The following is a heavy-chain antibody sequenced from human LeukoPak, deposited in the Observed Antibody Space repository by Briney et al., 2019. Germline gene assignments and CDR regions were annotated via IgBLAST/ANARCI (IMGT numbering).Heavy chain of an antibody. CDR3: ARGTAWRNGYETHASDI. Sequence: GGSLRLSCAASGFTFSSYWMHWVRQAPGKGLVWVSRVNSDGSSIKSADSVKGRFTISRDNAKNTLYLQMNSLRAEDTAVYYCARGTAWRNGYETHASDIWGQGTMVTVSS. D-gene: IGHD5-24*01. V-gene: IGHV3-74*03. CDR1: GFTFSSYW. J-gene: IGHJ3*02. CDR2: VNSDGSSI.